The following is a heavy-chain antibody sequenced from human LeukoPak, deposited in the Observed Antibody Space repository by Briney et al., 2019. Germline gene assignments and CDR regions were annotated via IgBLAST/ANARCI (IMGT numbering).Heavy chain of an antibody. V-gene: IGHV3-21*01. Sequence: PGGSLRLSCAVSGFTFSSSAMNWVRQAPGKGLEWVSSINNVGSHIYYADSVKGRFTISRDNAKNTLYLEMNSLRAEDTAVYYCARDGDQPKIVVVVPGDYWGQGTLVTVSS. D-gene: IGHD2-15*01. CDR3: ARDGDQPKIVVVVPGDY. CDR2: INNVGSHI. J-gene: IGHJ4*02. CDR1: GFTFSSSA.